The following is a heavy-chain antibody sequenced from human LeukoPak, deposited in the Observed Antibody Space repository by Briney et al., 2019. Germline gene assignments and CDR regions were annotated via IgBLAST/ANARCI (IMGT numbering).Heavy chain of an antibody. Sequence: ASVKVSCKAFGYTFSSYDMSWVRQAPGQGLEWVGWISTKNVETNYARSLQGRVTLTTDTSTNTAYMELRNLRSEDTAVYYCARRKATVVPGNDFWGQGTLVTVSS. V-gene: IGHV1-18*01. D-gene: IGHD3-22*01. CDR2: ISTKNVET. CDR3: ARRKATVVPGNDF. CDR1: GYTFSSYD. J-gene: IGHJ4*02.